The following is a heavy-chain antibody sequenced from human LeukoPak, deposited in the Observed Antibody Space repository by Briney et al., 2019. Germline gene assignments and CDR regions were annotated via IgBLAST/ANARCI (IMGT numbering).Heavy chain of an antibody. CDR1: GGSISSYY. J-gene: IGHJ5*02. D-gene: IGHD3-22*01. CDR3: ARSPLGYDSSP. V-gene: IGHV4-59*01. Sequence: SETLSLTCTVSGGSISSYYWSWIRQPPGKGLEWIGYIYYSGSTNYNPSLKSRVTISVDTSKNQFSLKLSSVTAADTAVYYCARSPLGYDSSPWGQGTLVTVSS. CDR2: IYYSGST.